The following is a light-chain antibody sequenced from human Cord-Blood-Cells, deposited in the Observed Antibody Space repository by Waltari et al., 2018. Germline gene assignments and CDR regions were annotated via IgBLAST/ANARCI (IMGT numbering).Light chain of an antibody. Sequence: QSALTQPPSVSGSPGQEVTIPCTGTSSDVGSHNSISWYQQPPGTAPNLMFYGVSNRPSGVPDRFSGSKSGNTASLTISGLQAEDEADYYCISYTSSSTFVFGTGTKVTVL. CDR1: SSDVGSHNS. J-gene: IGLJ1*01. CDR3: ISYTSSSTFV. CDR2: GVS. V-gene: IGLV2-18*02.